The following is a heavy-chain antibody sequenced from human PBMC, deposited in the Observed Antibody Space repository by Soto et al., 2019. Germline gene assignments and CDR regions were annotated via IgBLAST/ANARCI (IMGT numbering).Heavy chain of an antibody. J-gene: IGHJ6*02. CDR1: GGTFSSYA. V-gene: IGHV1-69*06. CDR3: ARDCTNGVCYTSYILRYSSSLSSAGEYGMDV. D-gene: IGHD2-8*01. CDR2: IIPIFGTA. Sequence: QVQLVQSGAEVKKPGSSVKVSCKASGGTFSSYAISWVRQAPGQGLEWMGGIIPIFGTANYAQKFQGRVTITADKSTSTAYMELSSLRSEDTAVYYCARDCTNGVCYTSYILRYSSSLSSAGEYGMDVWGQGTTVTVSS.